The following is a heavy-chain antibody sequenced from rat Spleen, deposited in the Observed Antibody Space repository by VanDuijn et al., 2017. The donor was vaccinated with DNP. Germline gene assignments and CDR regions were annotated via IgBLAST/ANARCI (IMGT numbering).Heavy chain of an antibody. CDR1: GYSITSNY. V-gene: IGHV3-1*01. J-gene: IGHJ4*01. D-gene: IGHD1-12*02. Sequence: VQLQESGPGLVKPSQSLSLTCSVTGYSITSNYWGWIRKFPGNKMEWIGHISYSGSTGYNPSLKSRISITRDTSKNQFFLHLNSVTTEDTAIYYCASYYYDGYYAMDAWGQGTSVTVSS. CDR2: ISYSGST. CDR3: ASYYYDGYYAMDA.